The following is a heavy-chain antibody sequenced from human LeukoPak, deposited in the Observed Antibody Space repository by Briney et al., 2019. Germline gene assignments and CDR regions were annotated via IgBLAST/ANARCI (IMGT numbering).Heavy chain of an antibody. CDR1: GFTFSSYS. J-gene: IGHJ4*02. D-gene: IGHD5-18*01. CDR3: ARDPNTATVLFDY. CDR2: ISSSSSYI. V-gene: IGHV3-21*01. Sequence: KSGGSLRLSCAASGFTFSSYSMNWVRQAPGKGLEWVSSISSSSSYIYYADSVKGRFTISRDNAKNSLYLQMNSPRAEDTAVYYCARDPNTATVLFDYWGQGTLVTVSS.